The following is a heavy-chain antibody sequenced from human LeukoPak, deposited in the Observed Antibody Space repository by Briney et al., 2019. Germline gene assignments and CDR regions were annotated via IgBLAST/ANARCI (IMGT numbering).Heavy chain of an antibody. Sequence: SETLSLTCTVSGGSISSYYWSWIRQPPGKGLEWIGYTYYSGSTNYNPSLKSRVTISVDTSKNQFSLKLSSVTAADTAVYYCARVSITMVRGVIFYYYGMDVWGQGTTVTVSS. CDR1: GGSISSYY. CDR2: TYYSGST. V-gene: IGHV4-59*01. CDR3: ARVSITMVRGVIFYYYGMDV. J-gene: IGHJ6*02. D-gene: IGHD3-10*01.